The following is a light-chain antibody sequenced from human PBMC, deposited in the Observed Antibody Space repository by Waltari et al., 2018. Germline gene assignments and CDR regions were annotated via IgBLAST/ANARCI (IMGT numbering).Light chain of an antibody. CDR2: EEY. V-gene: IGLV1-51*01. CDR3: GAWDSSLGVGV. CDR1: TPNIGNNY. Sequence: QSVLTQPPSVSAAPGQKVSISCSGSTPNIGNNYVSWYQQFPGTAPKLLIYEEYRRPSGTPGRFSGSKSGASATLDITGLQTGDEADYYCGAWDSSLGVGVLGGGTRVTVL. J-gene: IGLJ3*02.